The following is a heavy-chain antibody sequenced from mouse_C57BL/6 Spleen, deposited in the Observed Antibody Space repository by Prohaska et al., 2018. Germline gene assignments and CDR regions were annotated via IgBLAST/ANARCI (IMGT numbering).Heavy chain of an antibody. CDR1: GYSITSGYY. CDR2: ISYDGSN. J-gene: IGHJ4*01. V-gene: IGHV3-6*01. CDR3: ARELYAMDY. Sequence: DVQLQESGPGLVKPSQSLSLTCSVTGYSITSGYYWNWIRQFPGNKLEWMGYISYDGSNNYNPSLKNRSSITRDTSKNQYFLKLNSVTTEETATYYCARELYAMDYWGQGTSVTVSS.